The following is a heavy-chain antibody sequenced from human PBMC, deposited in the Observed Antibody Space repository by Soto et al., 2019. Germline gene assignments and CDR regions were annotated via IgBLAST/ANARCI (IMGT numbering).Heavy chain of an antibody. J-gene: IGHJ3*01. CDR2: LYDLDGS. CDR1: GFTLSMSA. CDR3: ATWHEREHAYDV. Sequence: GGSLRLSCASSGFTLSMSAVAWVRQAPGKGLEWVSALYDLDGSFYAASVKGRFTTSSDSSKTTVYLQMNDLRPDDTAVYYCATWHEREHAYDVWGQGTTVTVSS. V-gene: IGHV3-53*01. D-gene: IGHD1-1*01.